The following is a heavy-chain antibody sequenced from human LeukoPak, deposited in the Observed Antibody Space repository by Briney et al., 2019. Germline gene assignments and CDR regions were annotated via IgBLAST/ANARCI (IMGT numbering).Heavy chain of an antibody. V-gene: IGHV3-7*01. CDR3: ARDGSRRKWLRFDAFDI. CDR2: IKQDGSEK. Sequence: PGGSLRLSCAASGFTFSSYWMSWVRQAPGKGLEWVANIKQDGSEKYYVDSVKGRFTISRDNAKNSLYLQMNSLRAEDTAVYYCARDGSRRKWLRFDAFDIWGQGTMVTVSS. D-gene: IGHD5-12*01. CDR1: GFTFSSYW. J-gene: IGHJ3*02.